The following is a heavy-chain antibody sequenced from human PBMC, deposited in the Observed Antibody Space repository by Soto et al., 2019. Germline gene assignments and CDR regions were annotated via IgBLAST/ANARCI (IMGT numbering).Heavy chain of an antibody. Sequence: PGGSLRLSCAASGFTFSSHVMSRVRQAPGKGLEWVSGISTGGGSTDYADSVKGRFTISRENSKNTVSLQMNSVRAEDTAVYYCARDGGGGYYESSGYVAVWCQGTLVTVSS. D-gene: IGHD3-22*01. J-gene: IGHJ4*02. CDR1: GFTFSSHV. CDR3: ARDGGGGYYESSGYVAV. V-gene: IGHV3-23*01. CDR2: ISTGGGST.